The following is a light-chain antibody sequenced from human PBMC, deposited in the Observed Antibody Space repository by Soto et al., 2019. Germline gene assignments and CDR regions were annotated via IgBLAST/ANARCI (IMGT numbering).Light chain of an antibody. Sequence: QSALTQPASVSGSPGQSITISCSGTSSDVGGYNFVSWYQQHPGKAPKLMIYEVSNRPSGVSNRFSGSKSGNTAYLTISGLQAEDEADYYCSSYTSSSTLIFGGGTQVTVL. CDR2: EVS. V-gene: IGLV2-14*01. J-gene: IGLJ2*01. CDR1: SSDVGGYNF. CDR3: SSYTSSSTLI.